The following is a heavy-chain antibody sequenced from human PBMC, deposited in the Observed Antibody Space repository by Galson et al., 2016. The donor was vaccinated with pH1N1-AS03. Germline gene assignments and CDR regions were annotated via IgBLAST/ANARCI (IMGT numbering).Heavy chain of an antibody. D-gene: IGHD2-15*01. CDR3: AKAHQQKSAGPGSDAFDI. CDR2: VSFDGSNE. J-gene: IGHJ3*02. Sequence: SCAASGFSFRNYGMHWVRQAPGKGLEWVAGVSFDGSNEYYADSVKGRFTSSRDSSKSYLQMNSLRVEDTAVYYCAKAHQQKSAGPGSDAFDIWGQGAVVTVSS. CDR1: GFSFRNYG. V-gene: IGHV3-30*18.